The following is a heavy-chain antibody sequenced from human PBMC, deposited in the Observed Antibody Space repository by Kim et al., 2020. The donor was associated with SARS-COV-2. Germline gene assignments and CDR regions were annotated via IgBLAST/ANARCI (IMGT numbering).Heavy chain of an antibody. Sequence: SQTLSLTCAISGDSVSSNSAGWTWIRQSPTRGLEWLGRTYFVSQWYNDYAVSVKSRIIINADTSKNQFSLQLNSVTPEDTAVYNCARQAASRSSSRFHFDYWGQGTLVTVSS. CDR2: TYFVSQWYN. CDR1: GDSVSSNSAG. D-gene: IGHD6-6*01. CDR3: ARQAASRSSSRFHFDY. J-gene: IGHJ4*02. V-gene: IGHV6-1*01.